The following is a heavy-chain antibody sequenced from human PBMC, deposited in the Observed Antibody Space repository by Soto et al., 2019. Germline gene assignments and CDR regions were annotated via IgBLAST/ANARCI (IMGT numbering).Heavy chain of an antibody. CDR2: ILGRGDT. J-gene: IGHJ4*02. Sequence: EVQLLESGGGSVQPGGSLRLSCAASGFTFSTFAMSWVRQAPGKGLEWVSGILGRGDTYYEESVKGRFTISRDNSKNTLFLQLHSLRVEDTAIYYCAKDARPDGYWDFDYWGQGTLVTVSS. CDR3: AKDARPDGYWDFDY. D-gene: IGHD5-12*01. CDR1: GFTFSTFA. V-gene: IGHV3-23*01.